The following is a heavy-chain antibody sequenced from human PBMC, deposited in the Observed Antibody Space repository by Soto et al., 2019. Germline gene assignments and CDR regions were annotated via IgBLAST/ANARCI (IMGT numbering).Heavy chain of an antibody. J-gene: IGHJ5*02. D-gene: IGHD3-22*01. CDR3: ARTSYDSSGTAADP. CDR1: GGSISGGNYY. V-gene: IGHV4-31*03. Sequence: KTSETLSLTCTVSGGSISGGNYYWSWIRQHPGKGLEWIGYIYYSGSTYYNPSLKSRVTISVDTSKNQFSLKLSSVTAADTAVYYCARTSYDSSGTAADPWGQGTLVTVSS. CDR2: IYYSGST.